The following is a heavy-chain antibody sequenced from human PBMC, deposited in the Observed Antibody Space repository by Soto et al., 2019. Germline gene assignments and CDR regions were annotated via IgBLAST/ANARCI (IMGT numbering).Heavy chain of an antibody. J-gene: IGHJ6*02. CDR2: ISYDGSNK. Sequence: GSLRLSCAASGFTFSSYAMHWVRQARGKGLEWVAVISYDGSNKYYADSVKGRFTISRDNSKNTLYLQMNSLRAEDTAVYYCAREPTYYYDSSGLLSGMDVWGQGTTVTVSS. V-gene: IGHV3-30-3*01. CDR3: AREPTYYYDSSGLLSGMDV. CDR1: GFTFSSYA. D-gene: IGHD3-22*01.